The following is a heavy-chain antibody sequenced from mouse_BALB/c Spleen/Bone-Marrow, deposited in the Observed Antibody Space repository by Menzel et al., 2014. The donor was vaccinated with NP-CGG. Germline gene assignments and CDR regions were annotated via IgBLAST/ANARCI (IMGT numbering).Heavy chain of an antibody. CDR2: IDPANGNT. Sequence: VTLKVSGAELVKPGASVKLSCTASGFNIKDTYMHWVKQRPEQGLEWIGRIDPANGNTEYDPKFQGKATITADTSSNTAYLQLSSLTSEDTAVYYCAKYYYGNSLFAYWGQGTLVTVSA. CDR1: GFNIKDTY. CDR3: AKYYYGNSLFAY. D-gene: IGHD1-1*01. J-gene: IGHJ3*01. V-gene: IGHV14-3*02.